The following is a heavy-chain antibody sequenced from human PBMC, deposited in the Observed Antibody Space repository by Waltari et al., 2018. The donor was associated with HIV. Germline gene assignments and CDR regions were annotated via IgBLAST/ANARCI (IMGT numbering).Heavy chain of an antibody. CDR2: INSDGSST. D-gene: IGHD6-13*01. J-gene: IGHJ6*02. CDR3: ASGYSSSWRSDYYYYGMDV. V-gene: IGHV3-74*01. CDR1: GFTFSSYW. Sequence: EVQLVESGGGLVQPGGSLRLSCAASGFTFSSYWLYWVRQAPGKGLVWVSRINSDGSSTSYADSVKGRFTISRDNAKNTLYLQMNSLRAEDTAVYYCASGYSSSWRSDYYYYGMDVWGQGTTVTVSS.